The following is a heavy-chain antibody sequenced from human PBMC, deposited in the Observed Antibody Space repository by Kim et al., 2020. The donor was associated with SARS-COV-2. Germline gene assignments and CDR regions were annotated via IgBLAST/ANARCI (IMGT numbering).Heavy chain of an antibody. CDR1: GFTFHNYA. V-gene: IGHV3-43*01. CDR3: VKAFCGPDCCLGGDY. J-gene: IGHJ4*02. Sequence: GGSLRLSCAASGFTFHNYAMHWVRQPPGKGLEWISLISSNGDITFYADSVRGRFTLSRDNSKNSLYLQMNSLRSEDTAFYYCVKAFCGPDCCLGGDYWGQGILVTVSS. CDR2: ISSNGDIT. D-gene: IGHD2-21*02.